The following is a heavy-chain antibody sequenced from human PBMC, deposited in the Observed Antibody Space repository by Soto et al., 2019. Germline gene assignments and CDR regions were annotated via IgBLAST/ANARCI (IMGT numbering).Heavy chain of an antibody. CDR1: GFTFSSYA. CDR2: IRGSGGST. D-gene: IGHD3-22*01. Sequence: GGSLRLSCAASGFTFSSYAMSWVRQAPGKGLEWVSVIRGSGGSTYYADSVKGRFTISRDNSKNTLYLQMNSLRAEDTAVYYCASGGDSSGYYWGTFDYWGQGTLVTVS. CDR3: ASGGDSSGYYWGTFDY. V-gene: IGHV3-23*01. J-gene: IGHJ4*02.